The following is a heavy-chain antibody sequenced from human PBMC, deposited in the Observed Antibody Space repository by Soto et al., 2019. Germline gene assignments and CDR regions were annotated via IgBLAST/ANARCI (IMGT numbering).Heavy chain of an antibody. CDR2: IYSGGST. J-gene: IGHJ5*02. D-gene: IGHD5-18*01. CDR3: ARSRNSYGYWFDP. CDR1: VGSISIYY. Sequence: SETLSLTCILSVGSISIYYWDWSRQPAGKGLEWIGRIYSGGSTNYNPSLKRRVTMSVDTSKNQFSLKLSSVTAADAAVYYCARSRNSYGYWFDPWGQGTMVTVSS. V-gene: IGHV4-4*07.